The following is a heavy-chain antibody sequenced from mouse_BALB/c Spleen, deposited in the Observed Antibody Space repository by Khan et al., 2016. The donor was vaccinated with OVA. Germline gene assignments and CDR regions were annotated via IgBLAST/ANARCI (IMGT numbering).Heavy chain of an antibody. Sequence: VQLQEPGPGLVAPSQSLSITCTISGFSLTSYGIHWVRQPPGKGLEWLVVIWSDGKTTYNSALKSRLSIIKDNSKSQVFLKMNSLQTDDTAMYYCARQLFPGYFDVWGAGTTITVSS. CDR2: IWSDGKT. J-gene: IGHJ1*01. CDR1: GFSLTSYG. V-gene: IGHV2-6-1*01. CDR3: ARQLFPGYFDV.